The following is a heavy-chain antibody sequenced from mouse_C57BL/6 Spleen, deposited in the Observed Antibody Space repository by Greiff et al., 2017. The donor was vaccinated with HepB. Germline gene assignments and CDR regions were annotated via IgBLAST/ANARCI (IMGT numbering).Heavy chain of an antibody. J-gene: IGHJ1*03. CDR1: GYAFTNYL. D-gene: IGHD2-3*01. CDR2: INPGSGGT. V-gene: IGHV1-54*01. Sequence: VQLQQSGAELVRPGTSVKVSCKASGYAFTNYLIEWVKQRPGQGLEWIGVINPGSGGTNYNEKFKGKATLTADKSSSTAYMQLSSLTSEDSAVYFCARGRVDGYSWYFDVWGTGTTVTVSS. CDR3: ARGRVDGYSWYFDV.